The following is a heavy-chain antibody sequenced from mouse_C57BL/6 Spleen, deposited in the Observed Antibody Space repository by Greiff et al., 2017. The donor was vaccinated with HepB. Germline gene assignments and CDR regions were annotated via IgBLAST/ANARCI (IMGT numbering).Heavy chain of an antibody. CDR2: IDPSDSYT. CDR1: GYTFTSYW. J-gene: IGHJ4*01. CDR3: ARGGYDEALDY. Sequence: VQLQQPGAELVMPGASVKLSCKASGYTFTSYWMHWVKQRPGQGLEWIGEIDPSDSYTNYNQKFKGKSTLTVDKSSSTAYMQLSSLTSEDSAVYYCARGGYDEALDYWGQGTSVTVSS. V-gene: IGHV1-69*01. D-gene: IGHD2-2*01.